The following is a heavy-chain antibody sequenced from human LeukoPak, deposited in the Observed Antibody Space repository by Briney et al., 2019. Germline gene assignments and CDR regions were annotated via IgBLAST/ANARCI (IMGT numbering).Heavy chain of an antibody. J-gene: IGHJ4*02. Sequence: GGSLRLSCAASGFTFSTYAMSWVRQAPGKGLEWVSAISGSGGNTYYADSVKGRFTISRDNSKNTLYLQMNSLRAEDTAVYYCAKDSHDFWSGYYDYWGQGTLVTVSS. CDR1: GFTFSTYA. CDR2: ISGSGGNT. D-gene: IGHD3-3*01. V-gene: IGHV3-23*01. CDR3: AKDSHDFWSGYYDY.